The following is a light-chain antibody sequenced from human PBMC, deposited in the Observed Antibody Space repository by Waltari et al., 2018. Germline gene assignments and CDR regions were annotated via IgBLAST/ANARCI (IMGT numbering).Light chain of an antibody. J-gene: IGLJ2*01. Sequence: QSALTQPASVSGSPGQSITIPCPGTSSDVGDYNYVSWYQQHPGEAPKLMIYDVNKRPSGISNRFSGSKSGNTASLTISGLQAEDEADYYCSSFTSSSTSLIGGGTKLTVL. V-gene: IGLV2-14*03. CDR2: DVN. CDR3: SSFTSSSTSL. CDR1: SSDVGDYNY.